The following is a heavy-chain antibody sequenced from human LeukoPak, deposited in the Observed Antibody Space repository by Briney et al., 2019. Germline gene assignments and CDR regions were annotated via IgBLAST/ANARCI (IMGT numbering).Heavy chain of an antibody. Sequence: GGSLRLSCAASGFTFSSYAMSWVRQAPGKGLEWVSAISGSGGRTYYADSVKGRFTVSRDNSKNTLYLQVNSLRAEDTAAYYCAKDREEDMATITLSDSWGQGTLVTVSS. V-gene: IGHV3-23*01. D-gene: IGHD5-24*01. CDR1: GFTFSSYA. CDR2: ISGSGGRT. J-gene: IGHJ4*02. CDR3: AKDREEDMATITLSDS.